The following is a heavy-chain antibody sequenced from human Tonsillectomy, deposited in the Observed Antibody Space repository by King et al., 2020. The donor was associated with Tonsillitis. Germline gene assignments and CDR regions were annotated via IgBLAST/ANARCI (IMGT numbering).Heavy chain of an antibody. Sequence: VQLVESGGGLVQPGGSLRLSCAASGFTFSNYAMSWVRQAPGKGLEWVSVISGRGGRTYYADSVKGRFTISRDNSKNTLYLQMNSLRAEDTAVYYCAKDGEVVTMAFDYWGQGTLVTVSS. J-gene: IGHJ4*02. D-gene: IGHD4-23*01. V-gene: IGHV3-23*04. CDR2: ISGRGGRT. CDR1: GFTFSNYA. CDR3: AKDGEVVTMAFDY.